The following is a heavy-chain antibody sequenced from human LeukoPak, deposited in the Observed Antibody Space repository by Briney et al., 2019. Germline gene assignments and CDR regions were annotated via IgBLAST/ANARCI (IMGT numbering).Heavy chain of an antibody. Sequence: GGSLRLSCAASGFTVSSNYMTWVRQAPGKGLEWVSVFYSDGRTFYIDSVKSRFTISRDNSKNTVFLQMNSLRAEDTAVYYCARVVYCGGDCYSGPLAYWGQGTLVTVSS. D-gene: IGHD2-21*02. CDR2: FYSDGRT. J-gene: IGHJ4*02. CDR3: ARVVYCGGDCYSGPLAY. CDR1: GFTVSSNY. V-gene: IGHV3-53*01.